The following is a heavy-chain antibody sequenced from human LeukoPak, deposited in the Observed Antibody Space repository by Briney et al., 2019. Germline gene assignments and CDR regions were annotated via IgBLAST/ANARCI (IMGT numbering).Heavy chain of an antibody. CDR1: AFTFSDSY. CDR3: ARAKTSGWLPKGNY. J-gene: IGHJ4*02. D-gene: IGHD5-24*01. Sequence: PGGSLRLACAPSAFTFSDSYIGWISQAPGKGRVWVSYISSGDSTIYYADSMKGRFTISRDNAKNSLYLQMNSLRAEDTAVYYCARAKTSGWLPKGNYWGQGTLVTVSS. CDR2: ISSGDSTI. V-gene: IGHV3-11*01.